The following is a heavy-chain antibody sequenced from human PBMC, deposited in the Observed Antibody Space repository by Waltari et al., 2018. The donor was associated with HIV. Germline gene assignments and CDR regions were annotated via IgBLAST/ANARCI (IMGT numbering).Heavy chain of an antibody. Sequence: QVQLQESGPGLVKPSETLSLTCTVSGGSISSYYWSWIRPPPGKGLEWIGYIYYSGSTNYNPSLKSRVTISVDTSKNQFSLKLSSVTAADTAVYYCARGSGIAAAGTRLYYFDYWGQGTLVTVSS. CDR1: GGSISSYY. V-gene: IGHV4-59*01. CDR3: ARGSGIAAAGTRLYYFDY. CDR2: IYYSGST. D-gene: IGHD6-13*01. J-gene: IGHJ4*02.